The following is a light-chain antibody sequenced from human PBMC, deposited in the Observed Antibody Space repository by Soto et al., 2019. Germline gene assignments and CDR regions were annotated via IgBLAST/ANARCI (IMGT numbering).Light chain of an antibody. Sequence: EIVLTKSPGTLSLSPGERATLSCRASQSVRSSYLAWYQQKPGQAPRLLIYGASSRATGIPDRFSGSGSGTDFTLTISRLEPEDFAVYYCQQYGSLWTFGQGTKVEIK. CDR2: GAS. J-gene: IGKJ1*01. V-gene: IGKV3-20*01. CDR1: QSVRSSY. CDR3: QQYGSLWT.